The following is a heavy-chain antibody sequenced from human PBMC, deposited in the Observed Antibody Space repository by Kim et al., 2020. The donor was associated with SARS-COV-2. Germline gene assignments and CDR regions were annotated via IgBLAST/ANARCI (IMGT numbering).Heavy chain of an antibody. CDR1: GGSMSSYY. D-gene: IGHD4-17*01. V-gene: IGHV4-59*08. CDR3: GRRRYVDYAFDM. J-gene: IGHJ3*02. CDR2: IYYTGAT. Sequence: SETLSLTCTVSGGSMSSYYWTWIRQPPGKGLQWIGNIYYTGATDYNPSLKSRVSMSIDRSGDRFSLSLTSLSAADTALYFCGRRRYVDYAFDMWGQGSMV.